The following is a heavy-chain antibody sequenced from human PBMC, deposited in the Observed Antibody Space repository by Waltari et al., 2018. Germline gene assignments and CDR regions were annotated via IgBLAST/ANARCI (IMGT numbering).Heavy chain of an antibody. CDR3: TVYGSSYLFYNYGMDV. Sequence: EVQLVESGGGLVKPGGSLRLSCAASGFTFSNVWMNWVRQAPGKGLEWVGRIKSKTDGGTIDYAVPVKGRFTISRDDSKNTLYLQMSSLKTEDTAVYYCTVYGSSYLFYNYGMDVWGQGTTVTVSS. CDR1: GFTFSNVW. CDR2: IKSKTDGGTI. J-gene: IGHJ6*02. V-gene: IGHV3-15*07. D-gene: IGHD6-13*01.